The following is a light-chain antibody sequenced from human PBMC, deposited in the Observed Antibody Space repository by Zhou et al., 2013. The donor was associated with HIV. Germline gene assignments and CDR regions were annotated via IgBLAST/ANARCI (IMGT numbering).Light chain of an antibody. CDR3: QQYDNPPH. CDR2: DAS. V-gene: IGKV1-33*01. CDR1: QDISNY. J-gene: IGKJ4*01. Sequence: DIQMTQSPSSLSASVGDRVTITCQASQDISNYLNWYQQKPGKAPKLLIYDASNLETGVPSRFSGSGSGTDFTFTISSLQPEDIATYYXQQYDNPPHFGGGTKVEIK.